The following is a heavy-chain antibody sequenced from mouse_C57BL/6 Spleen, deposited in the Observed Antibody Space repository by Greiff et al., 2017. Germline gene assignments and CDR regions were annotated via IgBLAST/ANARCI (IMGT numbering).Heavy chain of an antibody. J-gene: IGHJ4*01. CDR2: ISNGGGST. CDR3: ARQNYGSIYYAMDY. Sequence: EVMLVESGGGLVQPGGSLKLSCAASGFTFSDYYMYWVRQTPEKRLEWVAYISNGGGSTYYPDTVKGRFTISRDNAKNTLYLQMSRLKSEDTAMYYCARQNYGSIYYAMDYWGQGTSVTVSS. CDR1: GFTFSDYY. V-gene: IGHV5-12*01. D-gene: IGHD1-1*01.